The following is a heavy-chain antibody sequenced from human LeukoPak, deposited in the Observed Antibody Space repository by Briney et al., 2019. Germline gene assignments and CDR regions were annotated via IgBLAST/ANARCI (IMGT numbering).Heavy chain of an antibody. D-gene: IGHD2-2*01. CDR3: ARQPEGVNWFDP. J-gene: IGHJ5*02. CDR1: GGTISSYY. CDR2: IYYSGST. V-gene: IGHV4-59*08. Sequence: SETLSLTCTVSGGTISSYYWLWIRQPPGKGLEWIGYIYYSGSTNFNPSLKSRVTMETDTSKNQFSLRLSSVTAADTAVYYCARQPEGVNWFDPWGQGTLVTVSS.